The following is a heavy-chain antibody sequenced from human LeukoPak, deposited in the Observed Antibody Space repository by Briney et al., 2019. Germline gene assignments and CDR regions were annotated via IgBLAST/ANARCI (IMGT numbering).Heavy chain of an antibody. V-gene: IGHV3-23*01. D-gene: IGHD3-22*01. Sequence: GGSLRLSCAVSGITLSNYGMSWVRQAPGEGLEWVAGISDSGGSTKYADSVKGRFTISRDNPKNTLYLQINSLRAEDTAVYFCAKRGVVIRVILVGFHKEAYYFESWGQGALVTVSS. J-gene: IGHJ4*02. CDR1: GITLSNYG. CDR3: AKRGVVIRVILVGFHKEAYYFES. CDR2: ISDSGGST.